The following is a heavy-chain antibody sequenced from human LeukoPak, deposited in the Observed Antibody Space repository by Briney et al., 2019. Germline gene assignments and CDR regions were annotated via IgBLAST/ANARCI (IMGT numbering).Heavy chain of an antibody. J-gene: IGHJ4*02. Sequence: PSETLSLTCTVSGGSISSYYWSWIRQPPGKGLEWIGYIYYSGSTNYNPSLKSRVTISVDTSKDQFSLKLSSVTAADTAVYYCARDLLPLSYWGQGTLVTVSS. CDR3: ARDLLPLSY. V-gene: IGHV4-59*01. CDR1: GGSISSYY. CDR2: IYYSGST.